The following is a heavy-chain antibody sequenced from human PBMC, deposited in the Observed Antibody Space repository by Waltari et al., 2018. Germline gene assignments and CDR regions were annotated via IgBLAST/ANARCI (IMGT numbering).Heavy chain of an antibody. V-gene: IGHV3-15*01. CDR1: GIGFNAAW. CDR2: IKSQSDGATT. Sequence: EVEVLESGGGLVQPGGSLGLPCAASGIGFNAAWLTWVRQAPGKGLEWVGRIKSQSDGATTDFAASVRGRFSISRDDSQNMVFLQMNSLRTEDTALYYCTTLDALWGGWGHGTLVTVSS. CDR3: TTLDALWGG. J-gene: IGHJ4*01. D-gene: IGHD7-27*01.